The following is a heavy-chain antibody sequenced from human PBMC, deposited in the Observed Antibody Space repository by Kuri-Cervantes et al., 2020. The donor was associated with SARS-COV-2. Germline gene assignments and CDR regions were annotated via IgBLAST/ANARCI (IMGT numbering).Heavy chain of an antibody. D-gene: IGHD3-10*01. V-gene: IGHV3-30*04. CDR1: GFTFSSYA. CDR3: ASSLLWFGELLD. J-gene: IGHJ4*02. Sequence: GGSLRLSCAASGFTFSSYAMHWVRQAPGKGLEWVAVISYDGSNKYYADSVKGRFTISRDNSKNTLYLQMNSLRAEDTAVYYCASSLLWFGELLDWGQGTLVTVSS. CDR2: ISYDGSNK.